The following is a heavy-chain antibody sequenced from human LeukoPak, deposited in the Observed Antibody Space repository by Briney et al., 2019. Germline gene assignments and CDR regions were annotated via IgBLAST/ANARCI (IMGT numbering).Heavy chain of an antibody. CDR1: GGSISSYY. Sequence: PSETLSLTCTVSGGSISSYYWSWIRQPPGKGLEWIGYIYYSGSTNYNPSLKSRVTISVDTSKSQFSLKLSSVTAADTAVYYCARQSLSYDSSGYYFPSWGQGTLVTVSS. V-gene: IGHV4-59*08. CDR2: IYYSGST. D-gene: IGHD3-22*01. CDR3: ARQSLSYDSSGYYFPS. J-gene: IGHJ5*02.